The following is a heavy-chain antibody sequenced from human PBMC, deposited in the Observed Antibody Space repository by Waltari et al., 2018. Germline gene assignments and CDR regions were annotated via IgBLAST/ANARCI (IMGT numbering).Heavy chain of an antibody. Sequence: EVQLVDSGGDLVHPGGSLRLSCAASGFMFSNYAMTWGRQAPGKGGGWVASGGGNGVTTYNADSVRVRFTISRDNSENTLYLQMDRLRADDTAVYDCAKDFDTSGYFPLGSWGQGTLVTVSS. D-gene: IGHD3-22*01. CDR1: GFMFSNYA. J-gene: IGHJ5*02. V-gene: IGHV3-23*04. CDR2: GGGNGVTT. CDR3: AKDFDTSGYFPLGS.